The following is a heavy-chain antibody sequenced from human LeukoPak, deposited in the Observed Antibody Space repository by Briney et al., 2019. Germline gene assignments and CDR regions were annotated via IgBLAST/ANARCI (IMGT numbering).Heavy chain of an antibody. CDR3: ARVSPNTVTTLQYFDY. CDR2: IYYSGST. V-gene: IGHV4-59*12. Sequence: SETLSLTCTVSGGSISSYYWSWIRQPPGKGLEWIGYIYYSGSTNYNPSLKSRVTISVDASKNHFSLKLSSVTAADTAVYYCARVSPNTVTTLQYFDYWGQGTLVTVSS. D-gene: IGHD4-17*01. J-gene: IGHJ4*02. CDR1: GGSISSYY.